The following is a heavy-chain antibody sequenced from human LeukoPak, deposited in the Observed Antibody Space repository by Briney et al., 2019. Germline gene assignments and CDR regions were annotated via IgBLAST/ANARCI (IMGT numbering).Heavy chain of an antibody. Sequence: PGGSLRLSCTASGFTFSTYVMHCVRQAPGKGLERVAVIWYDGSKKVYADSVKGRFTISRDNSKNTLYLQMNSLRAEDTAVYYCAREMNYGDYFDYWGQGTLVTVSS. CDR3: AREMNYGDYFDY. D-gene: IGHD4-17*01. J-gene: IGHJ4*02. CDR2: IWYDGSKK. V-gene: IGHV3-33*01. CDR1: GFTFSTYV.